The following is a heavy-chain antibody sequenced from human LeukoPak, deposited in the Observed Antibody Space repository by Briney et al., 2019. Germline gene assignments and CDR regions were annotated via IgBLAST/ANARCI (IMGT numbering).Heavy chain of an antibody. J-gene: IGHJ4*02. Sequence: PSETLSLTCAVYGGSFSGYYWSWIRQPPGKGLEWIGEINHSGSTNYNPSLKSRVTISVDKSKNQFSLKLSSVTDADTAVYYCASESITMIRGVIPYWGQGTLVTVSS. V-gene: IGHV4-34*01. D-gene: IGHD3-10*01. CDR2: INHSGST. CDR1: GGSFSGYY. CDR3: ASESITMIRGVIPY.